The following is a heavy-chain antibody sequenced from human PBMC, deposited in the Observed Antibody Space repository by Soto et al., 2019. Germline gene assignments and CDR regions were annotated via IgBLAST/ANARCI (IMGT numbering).Heavy chain of an antibody. V-gene: IGHV1-2*02. CDR2: INPNSGGT. CDR1: GYTFTDYY. CDR3: ASGGYSGYDPLDY. J-gene: IGHJ4*02. Sequence: ASVKVSCKASGYTFTDYYMHWVRQAPGQGLEWMGWINPNSGGTNYAQNFQGRVTMTRDTSISTAYMELTRLRSDDTAIYYCASGGYSGYDPLDYWGQGTLVTVSS. D-gene: IGHD5-12*01.